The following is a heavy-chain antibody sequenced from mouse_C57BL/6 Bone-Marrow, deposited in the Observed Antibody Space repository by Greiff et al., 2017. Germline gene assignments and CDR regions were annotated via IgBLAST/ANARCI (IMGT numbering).Heavy chain of an antibody. J-gene: IGHJ3*01. D-gene: IGHD2-2*01. Sequence: VQLKESGPGLVKPSQSLSLTCSVTGYSITSGYYWNWIRQFPGNKLEWMGYISYNGSNNYNPSLKKRISITRDTSKTQFFLKLNSVTTESTAAYYCAREGLQRRFAYWGQGTLVTVSS. CDR2: ISYNGSN. CDR1: GYSITSGYY. V-gene: IGHV3-6*01. CDR3: AREGLQRRFAY.